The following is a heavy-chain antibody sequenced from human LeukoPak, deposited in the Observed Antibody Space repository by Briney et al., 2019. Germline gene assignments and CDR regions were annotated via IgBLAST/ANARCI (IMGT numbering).Heavy chain of an antibody. CDR1: GFTFGDYA. CDR3: TRDLRRGVTLDLDIAVASNDY. V-gene: IGHV3-49*04. J-gene: IGHJ4*02. CDR2: IRSKAYGGTT. D-gene: IGHD6-19*01. Sequence: GGSLILSCTASGFTFGDYAMSWVRQAPGKGLEWVGFIRSKAYGGTTEYAASVKGRFTISRDDSKSIAYLQMNSLKTEDTAVYYCTRDLRRGVTLDLDIAVASNDYWGQGTLVTVSS.